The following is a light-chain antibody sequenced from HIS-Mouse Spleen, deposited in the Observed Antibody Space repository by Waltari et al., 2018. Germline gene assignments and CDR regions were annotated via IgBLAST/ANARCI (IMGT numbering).Light chain of an antibody. V-gene: IGLV1-47*01. CDR3: AAWDDSLSGPWV. Sequence: QSVLTQPPSASGTPGQRVTISCSGSSSNIGSNYVYWYQQLPGTAPKLLIYRNKMRPSGCPDRFSGSKSGTSASLAISGLRSEDEADYYCAAWDDSLSGPWVFGGGTKLTVL. CDR1: SSNIGSNY. J-gene: IGLJ3*02. CDR2: RNK.